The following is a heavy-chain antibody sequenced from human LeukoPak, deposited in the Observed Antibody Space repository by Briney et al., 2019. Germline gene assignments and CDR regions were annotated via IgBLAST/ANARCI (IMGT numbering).Heavy chain of an antibody. D-gene: IGHD3-22*01. V-gene: IGHV4-31*03. J-gene: IGHJ4*02. CDR1: GGSISSGGYY. CDR3: ARDSVVNYYDSSSYFDY. Sequence: SETLSLTCTVSGGSISSGGYYWSWIRQHPGKGLEWIGYIYYSGSTYYNPSLKSRVTISVDTSKNQFSLKLSSVTAADTAVYYCARDSVVNYYDSSSYFDYWGQGALVTVSS. CDR2: IYYSGST.